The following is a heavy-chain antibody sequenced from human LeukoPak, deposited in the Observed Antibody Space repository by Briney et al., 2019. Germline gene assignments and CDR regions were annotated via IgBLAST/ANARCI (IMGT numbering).Heavy chain of an antibody. CDR3: ARDTYDSNRAFDY. J-gene: IGHJ4*02. Sequence: SETLSLTCTVSGGSISSYYWSWIRQPPAKGLEWIGYIYYSGSTNYNPSLKSRVTISVDTSKNQFSLKLSSVTAADTAVYYCARDTYDSNRAFDYWGQGTLVTVSS. D-gene: IGHD3-22*01. CDR2: IYYSGST. V-gene: IGHV4-59*01. CDR1: GGSISSYY.